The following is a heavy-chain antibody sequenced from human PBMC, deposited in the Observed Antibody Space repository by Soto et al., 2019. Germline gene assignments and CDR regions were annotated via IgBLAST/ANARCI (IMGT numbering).Heavy chain of an antibody. V-gene: IGHV1-18*04. Sequence: GASVKVSCKASGGTFSSYGISWVRQAPGQGLEWMGWISAYNGNTNYAQKLQGRVTMTTDTSTSTAYMELRSLRSDDTAVYYCARAGLEYYYDSSGYYSSHFDYWGQGTLVTVSS. D-gene: IGHD3-22*01. J-gene: IGHJ4*02. CDR2: ISAYNGNT. CDR1: GGTFSSYG. CDR3: ARAGLEYYYDSSGYYSSHFDY.